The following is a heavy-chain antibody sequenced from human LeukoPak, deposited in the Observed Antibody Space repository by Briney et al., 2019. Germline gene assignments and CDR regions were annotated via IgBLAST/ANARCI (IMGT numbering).Heavy chain of an antibody. Sequence: PGGSLRLSCAASGFTFSNYAMSWVRQAPGKGLVWVSRSNEDGSTTNYADSVKGRFAISRDNAKNTLYLQMNSLTAEDTAVYYCVRDLGGRSGHWGQGTLVTVSS. V-gene: IGHV3-74*01. D-gene: IGHD1-26*01. CDR1: GFTFSNYA. CDR3: VRDLGGRSGH. CDR2: SNEDGSTT. J-gene: IGHJ4*02.